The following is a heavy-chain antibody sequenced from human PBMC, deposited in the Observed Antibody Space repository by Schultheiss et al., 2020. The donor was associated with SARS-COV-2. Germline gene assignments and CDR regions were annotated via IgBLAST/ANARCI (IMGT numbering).Heavy chain of an antibody. CDR1: GGSISSSNW. CDR2: IYHSGST. D-gene: IGHD6-13*01. V-gene: IGHV4-4*02. CDR3: ARRRAAAGLNDY. Sequence: SEALSLTCAVSGGSISSSNWWSWVRQPPGKGLEWIGEIYHSGSTNYNPSLKSRVTISVDKSKNQFSLKLSSVTAADTAVYYCARRRAAAGLNDYWGQGTLVTVSS. J-gene: IGHJ4*02.